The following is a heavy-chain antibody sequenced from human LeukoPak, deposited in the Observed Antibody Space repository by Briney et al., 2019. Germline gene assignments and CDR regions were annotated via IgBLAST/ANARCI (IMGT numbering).Heavy chain of an antibody. CDR3: AREGRLRPSHIDY. V-gene: IGHV3-48*04. D-gene: IGHD2-15*01. CDR2: ISSDSGTI. J-gene: IGHJ4*02. Sequence: GGSLRLSCIASGFTFRSYSINWVRQAPGQGLDWVSYISSDSGTIYYADSVEGRFTISRDNAQNLVYLQMNSLRADDTAVYYCAREGRLRPSHIDYWGQGTLVTVSS. CDR1: GFTFRSYS.